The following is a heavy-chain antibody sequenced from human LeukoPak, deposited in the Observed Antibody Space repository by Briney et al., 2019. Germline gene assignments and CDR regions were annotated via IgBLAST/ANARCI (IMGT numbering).Heavy chain of an antibody. V-gene: IGHV4-59*08. D-gene: IGHD3-10*01. CDR3: ARWVPGGNNWFDP. CDR1: GGSISSYY. CDR2: IYYSGST. Sequence: ASETLSLTCTVSGGSISSYYWSWIRQPPGKGLEWIGYIYYSGSTNYNPSLKSRVTISVDTSKNQFSLKLSSVTAADTAVYYCARWVPGGNNWFDPWGQGTLVTVSS. J-gene: IGHJ5*02.